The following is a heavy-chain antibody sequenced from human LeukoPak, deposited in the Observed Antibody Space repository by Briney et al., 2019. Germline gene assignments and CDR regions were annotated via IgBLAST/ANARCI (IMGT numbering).Heavy chain of an antibody. J-gene: IGHJ2*01. Sequence: GGSLTLSCAASGFTLSSYEMNWVRQAPGKGLEWVSYISSSGSSIYKADSVKGRFTISRDNAKNSLYLQMNSLRAEDTAVYYCAGVNSSSWYFDLWGRGTLVTVSS. CDR3: AGVNSSSWYFDL. CDR2: ISSSGSSI. D-gene: IGHD2/OR15-2a*01. CDR1: GFTLSSYE. V-gene: IGHV3-48*03.